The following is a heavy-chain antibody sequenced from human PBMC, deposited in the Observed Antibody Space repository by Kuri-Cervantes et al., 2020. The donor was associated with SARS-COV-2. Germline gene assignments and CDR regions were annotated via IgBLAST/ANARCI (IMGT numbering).Heavy chain of an antibody. Sequence: SETLSLTCTVSGGSISSYYWSWIRQPPGKGLEWIGYIYYSGSTNYNPSLKSRVTISVDTSKNQFSLKLSSVTAADTAVYYCARSSLIAATGAGWFDPWGQGTLVTVSS. J-gene: IGHJ5*02. CDR3: ARSSLIAATGAGWFDP. CDR2: IYYSGST. CDR1: GGSISSYY. D-gene: IGHD6-13*01. V-gene: IGHV4-59*01.